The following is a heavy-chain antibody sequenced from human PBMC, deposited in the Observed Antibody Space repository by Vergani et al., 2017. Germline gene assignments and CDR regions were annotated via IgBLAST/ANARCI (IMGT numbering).Heavy chain of an antibody. D-gene: IGHD3-16*02. CDR2: IYYSGST. V-gene: IGHV4-39*01. J-gene: IGHJ4*02. Sequence: QLQLQESGPGLVKPSETLSLTCTVSGGSISSSSYYWGWIRQPPGKGLEWIGRIYYSGSTYYNPSLKSRVTISVDTSKNQFSLKLSSVTAADTAVYYCASNEIMITFGGVIEQGYFDYWGQGTLVTVSS. CDR3: ASNEIMITFGGVIEQGYFDY. CDR1: GGSISSSSYY.